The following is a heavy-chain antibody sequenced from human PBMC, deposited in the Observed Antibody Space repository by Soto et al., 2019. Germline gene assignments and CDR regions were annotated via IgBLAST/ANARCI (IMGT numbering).Heavy chain of an antibody. CDR3: AREEWRNYYDSSGYFFDY. D-gene: IGHD3-22*01. V-gene: IGHV4-59*01. CDR1: GGSISSYY. CDR2: IYYSGST. Sequence: SETLSLTCTVSGGSISSYYWSWIRQPPGMGLEWIGYIYYSGSTNYNPSLKSRVTISVDTSKNQFSLKLSSVTAADTAVYYCAREEWRNYYDSSGYFFDYWGQGTLVTVSS. J-gene: IGHJ4*02.